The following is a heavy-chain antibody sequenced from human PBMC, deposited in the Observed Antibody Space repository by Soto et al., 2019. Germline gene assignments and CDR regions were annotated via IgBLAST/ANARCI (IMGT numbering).Heavy chain of an antibody. D-gene: IGHD3-22*01. CDR2: ISGSGGST. CDR1: GFTFSSYA. CDR3: AKDLSARVYYDSSGDQAKNDD. V-gene: IGHV3-23*01. J-gene: IGHJ4*02. Sequence: PGGSLRLSCAASGFTFSSYAMSWVRQAPGKGLEWVSAISGSGGSTYYADSVKGRFTISRDNSKNTLYLQMNSLRAEDTAVYYCAKDLSARVYYDSSGDQAKNDDWGQGTLVTVSS.